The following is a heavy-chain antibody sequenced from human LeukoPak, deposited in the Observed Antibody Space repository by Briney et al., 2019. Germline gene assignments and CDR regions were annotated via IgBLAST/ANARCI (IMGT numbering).Heavy chain of an antibody. J-gene: IGHJ4*02. V-gene: IGHV3-30*18. CDR1: GFTFSSYG. CDR2: ISYDGSNK. CDR3: AKLIVAAVAGTVDY. Sequence: GGSLRLSCAASGFTFSSYGMHWVRQAPSKGLEWVAVISYDGSNKYYADSVKGRFTISRDNSKNTLYLQMNSLRAEDTAVYYCAKLIVAAVAGTVDYWGQGTLVTVSS. D-gene: IGHD6-19*01.